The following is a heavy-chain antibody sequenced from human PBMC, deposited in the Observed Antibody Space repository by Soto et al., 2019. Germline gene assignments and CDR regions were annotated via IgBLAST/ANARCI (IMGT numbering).Heavy chain of an antibody. V-gene: IGHV3-30-3*01. Sequence: GGSLRLSCTASGFTFSSYAMHWVRQAPGKGLEWVAVISYDGSNKYYADSVKGRFTISRDNSKNTLYLQMNSLRAEDTAVYYCARDKLVGFFYYGMDVWGQGTTVTVSS. CDR1: GFTFSSYA. CDR3: ARDKLVGFFYYGMDV. J-gene: IGHJ6*02. D-gene: IGHD6-13*01. CDR2: ISYDGSNK.